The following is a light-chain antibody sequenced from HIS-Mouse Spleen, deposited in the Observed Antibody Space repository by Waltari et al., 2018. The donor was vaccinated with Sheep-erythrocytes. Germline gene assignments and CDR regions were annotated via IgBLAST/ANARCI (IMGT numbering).Light chain of an antibody. Sequence: QSALTQPASVSGSPGQSITISFTGTISHVACYSYLSWYQQHPGKAPKLMIYDVSNRPSGVSNRFSGSKSGNTASLTISGLQAEDEADYYCSSYTSSSTRVFGGGTKLTVL. CDR3: SSYTSSSTRV. CDR1: ISHVACYSY. J-gene: IGLJ3*02. V-gene: IGLV2-14*03. CDR2: DVS.